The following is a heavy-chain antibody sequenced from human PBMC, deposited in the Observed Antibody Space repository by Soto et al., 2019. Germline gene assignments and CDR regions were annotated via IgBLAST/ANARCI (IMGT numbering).Heavy chain of an antibody. CDR1: GFTFNDHY. Sequence: EVQLVESGGGLIQPGGSLRLSCAASGFTFNDHYMDWVRQAPGKGLEWVGRTRDKANSYSTEYAASVKGRFTISRDDSKNSLNLQMNSLQTEDTAVYYCARSKAYYYVGWGQGTLVTVSS. CDR2: TRDKANSYST. CDR3: ARSKAYYYVG. V-gene: IGHV3-72*01. J-gene: IGHJ4*02. D-gene: IGHD3-22*01.